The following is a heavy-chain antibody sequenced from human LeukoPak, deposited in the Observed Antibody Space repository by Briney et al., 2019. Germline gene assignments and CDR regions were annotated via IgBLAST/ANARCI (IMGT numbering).Heavy chain of an antibody. D-gene: IGHD3-16*02. Sequence: GGSLRLSCAASGFIFSNYDMHWVRQAPGKGLEWVANIKQDGSEKYYVDSVKGRFTISRDSAKNSLSLQMNSLRAEDTAVYYCARDSGDYVWGSYRHDAFDIWGQGTMVTVSS. CDR1: GFIFSNYD. CDR3: ARDSGDYVWGSYRHDAFDI. V-gene: IGHV3-7*01. J-gene: IGHJ3*02. CDR2: IKQDGSEK.